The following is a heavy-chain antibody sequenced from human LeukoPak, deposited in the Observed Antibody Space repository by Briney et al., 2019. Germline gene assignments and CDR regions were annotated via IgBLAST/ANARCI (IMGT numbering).Heavy chain of an antibody. Sequence: PSETLSLTCTVSGGSISSRSYYWGWIRQPPGKGLEWIGIIHYSGNTYYNPSLKSRVTMSVDTSKNQFSLRVSSVTAADTAVYYCAIYETAAGKKYFQDWGQGTLVTVSS. J-gene: IGHJ1*01. CDR2: IHYSGNT. D-gene: IGHD6-13*01. CDR3: AIYETAAGKKYFQD. V-gene: IGHV4-39*01. CDR1: GGSISSRSYY.